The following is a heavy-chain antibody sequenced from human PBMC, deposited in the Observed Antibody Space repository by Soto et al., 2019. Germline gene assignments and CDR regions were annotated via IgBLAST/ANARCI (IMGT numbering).Heavy chain of an antibody. CDR1: GFTFSNYA. CDR2: ISGSGGST. CDR3: AKEEYSSSWPYYYYMDV. Sequence: GGSLRLSCAASGFTFSNYAMSWVRQAPGKGLEWASAISGSGGSTYYADSVKGRFTISRDNSKNTLYLQMNSLRAEDTAVYYCAKEEYSSSWPYYYYMDVWGKGTTVTVSS. D-gene: IGHD6-13*01. J-gene: IGHJ6*03. V-gene: IGHV3-23*01.